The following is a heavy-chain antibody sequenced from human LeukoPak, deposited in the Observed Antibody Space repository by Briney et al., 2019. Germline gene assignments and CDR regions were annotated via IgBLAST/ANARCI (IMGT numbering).Heavy chain of an antibody. Sequence: PGGSLRLSCAASGFTFSSYAMSWVRQAPGKGLEWVSAISGSGGSTYYADSVKGRFTISRDNSKNTLYLQMNSLRAEDTAVYYCAKPSGWFYYYYGMDVWGQGTTVTVSS. CDR1: GFTFSSYA. D-gene: IGHD6-19*01. V-gene: IGHV3-23*01. J-gene: IGHJ6*02. CDR3: AKPSGWFYYYYGMDV. CDR2: ISGSGGST.